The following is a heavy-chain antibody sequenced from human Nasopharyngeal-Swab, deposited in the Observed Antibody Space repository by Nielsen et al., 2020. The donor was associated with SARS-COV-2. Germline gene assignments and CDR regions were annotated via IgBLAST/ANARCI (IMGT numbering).Heavy chain of an antibody. CDR2: ISWDGGST. CDR3: AKDAGLWQWLAD. V-gene: IGHV3-43*01. CDR1: GFTFDDYT. J-gene: IGHJ4*01. Sequence: GESLKISCAASGFTFDDYTMHWVRQAPGKGLEWVSLISWDGGSTYYADSVKGRFTISRDNRNNSLYLQMNSLRTEDTALYYCAKDAGLWQWLADWGHGTLVTVSS. D-gene: IGHD6-19*01.